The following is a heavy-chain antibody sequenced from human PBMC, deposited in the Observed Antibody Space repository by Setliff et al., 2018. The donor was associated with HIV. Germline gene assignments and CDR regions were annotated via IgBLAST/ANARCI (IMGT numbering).Heavy chain of an antibody. CDR3: ATMVRGVSAFDI. D-gene: IGHD3-10*01. CDR2: INPNSGGT. V-gene: IGHV1-2*06. J-gene: IGHJ3*02. CDR1: GYTSTGYY. Sequence: GASVKVSCKASGYTSTGYYMHWVRQAPGQGLEWMGRINPNSGGTNYAQKFQGRVTMTRDTSISTAYMELSRLRSDDTAVYYCATMVRGVSAFDIWGQGTMVTVSS.